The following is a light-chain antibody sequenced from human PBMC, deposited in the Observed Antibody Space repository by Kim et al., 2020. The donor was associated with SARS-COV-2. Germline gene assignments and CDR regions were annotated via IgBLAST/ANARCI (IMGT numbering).Light chain of an antibody. J-gene: IGKJ4*01. Sequence: DILLTQSPSFLSASVGDRVTITCRASQGISSYLVWYQQKSGKAPKLLMYAASTLQSGVPSRFSGSGSGTEFTLTISSLQPEDFATYYCEQLYTYPLTFGGGTKVDI. CDR3: EQLYTYPLT. V-gene: IGKV1-9*01. CDR2: AAS. CDR1: QGISSY.